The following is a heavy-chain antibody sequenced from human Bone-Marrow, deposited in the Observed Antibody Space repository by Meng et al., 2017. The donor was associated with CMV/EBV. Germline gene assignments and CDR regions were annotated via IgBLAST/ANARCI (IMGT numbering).Heavy chain of an antibody. Sequence: ASVKVSCKASGYTFTSYDINWVRQATGQGLEWMGWMNPNSGNTGYAQKFQGRVTMTRNTSISTAYMELSSLRSEDTAVYYCARSRSWDGLYYYGMDVWGQGTTVTVSS. V-gene: IGHV1-8*01. CDR2: MNPNSGNT. D-gene: IGHD6-13*01. CDR1: GYTFTSYD. J-gene: IGHJ6*02. CDR3: ARSRSWDGLYYYGMDV.